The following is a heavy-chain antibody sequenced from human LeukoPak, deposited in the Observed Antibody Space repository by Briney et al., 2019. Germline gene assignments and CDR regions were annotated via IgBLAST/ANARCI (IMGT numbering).Heavy chain of an antibody. CDR2: IYHSGST. J-gene: IGHJ5*02. CDR1: GYFISSGYY. CDR3: ARVIFRGDSNWFDP. V-gene: IGHV4-38-2*02. D-gene: IGHD2-21*02. Sequence: PSETLSLTCTVSGYFISSGYYWGWIRQPPGKGLDWIGSIYHSGSTYYNPSLKSRVTISVDTSKNQFSLKLSSVTAADTAVYYCARVIFRGDSNWFDPWGQGTLVTVSS.